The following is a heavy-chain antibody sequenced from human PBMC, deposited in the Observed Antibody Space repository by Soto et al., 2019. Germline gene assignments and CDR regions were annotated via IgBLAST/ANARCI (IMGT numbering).Heavy chain of an antibody. D-gene: IGHD2-15*01. V-gene: IGHV1-3*01. Sequence: QVQLVQSGAEVKKPGASVKVSCKASGYTFTSYAMHWVRQAPGQRLEWMGWINAGNGNTKYSQKFQGRVTITRDTSASTAYMELSSLRSEDTAVYYCARVVGVYNWFDPWGQGTLVTVSS. J-gene: IGHJ5*02. CDR2: INAGNGNT. CDR1: GYTFTSYA. CDR3: ARVVGVYNWFDP.